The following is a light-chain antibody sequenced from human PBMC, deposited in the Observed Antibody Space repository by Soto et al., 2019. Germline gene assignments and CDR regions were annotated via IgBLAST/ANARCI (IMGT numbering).Light chain of an antibody. Sequence: DIQMTQSPSSLSASVGDRVTITCQASQDISNYLNWYQQKPGKAPKLLIYDASNLETGVPSRFSGSGSGTDFTFTISSLQPEDIATYYCQQTHSTPVTFGQGTRLDVK. CDR2: DAS. J-gene: IGKJ5*01. CDR3: QQTHSTPVT. CDR1: QDISNY. V-gene: IGKV1-33*01.